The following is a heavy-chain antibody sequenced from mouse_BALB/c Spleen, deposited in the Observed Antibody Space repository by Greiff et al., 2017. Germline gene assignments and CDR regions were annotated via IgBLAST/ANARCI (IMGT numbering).Heavy chain of an antibody. J-gene: IGHJ3*01. Sequence: QVQLQQPGAELVKPGASVKLSCKASGYTFTSYYMYWVKQRPGQGLEWIGGINPSNGGTNFNEKFKSKATLTVDKSSSTAYMQLSSLTSEDSAVYYCTRPYGYDAWFAYWGQGTLVTVSA. CDR1: GYTFTSYY. D-gene: IGHD2-2*01. CDR2: INPSNGGT. CDR3: TRPYGYDAWFAY. V-gene: IGHV1S81*02.